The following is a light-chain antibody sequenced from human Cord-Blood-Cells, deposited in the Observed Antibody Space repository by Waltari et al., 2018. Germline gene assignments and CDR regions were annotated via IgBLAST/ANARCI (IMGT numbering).Light chain of an antibody. J-gene: IGLJ3*02. V-gene: IGLV2-14*01. CDR2: DVS. Sequence: QSALTKPASVSGSPGQSITISCTGTSSDVGGYNYVPWYQQHPGKAPKLMIYDVSKRPSGVSNRFSGSKSGNTASLTISGLQAEDEADYYCSSYTSSSTSWVFGGGTKLTVL. CDR1: SSDVGGYNY. CDR3: SSYTSSSTSWV.